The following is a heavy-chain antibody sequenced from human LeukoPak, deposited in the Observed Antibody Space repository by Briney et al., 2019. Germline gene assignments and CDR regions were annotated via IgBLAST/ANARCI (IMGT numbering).Heavy chain of an antibody. J-gene: IGHJ6*03. Sequence: SVKVSCKASGGTFSSYAISWVRQAPGQGLDWMGGITPIFGTANYAQKFQGRVTITTDESTSTAYMELSSLRSEDTAVYYCARGGELEANYYYYYMDVWGKGTTVTVSS. V-gene: IGHV1-69*05. CDR1: GGTFSSYA. CDR2: ITPIFGTA. CDR3: ARGGELEANYYYYYMDV. D-gene: IGHD1-26*01.